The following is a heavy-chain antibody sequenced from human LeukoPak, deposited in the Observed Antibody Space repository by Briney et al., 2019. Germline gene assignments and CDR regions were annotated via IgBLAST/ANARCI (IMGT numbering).Heavy chain of an antibody. J-gene: IGHJ5*02. CDR3: VHKYGKSPGVPQT. V-gene: IGHV2-5*02. CDR1: GISLGTSEVG. Sequence: SGPTLVQPPPTLTLTCTVSGISLGTSEVGVGWIRQPPGKALEWLAIIYWDDDKRYSPSLTNRLTITKDTSKTQVVLSMTNVDPVDTATYYCVHKYGKSPGVPQTWGRGALVTVSS. CDR2: IYWDDDK. D-gene: IGHD1-26*01.